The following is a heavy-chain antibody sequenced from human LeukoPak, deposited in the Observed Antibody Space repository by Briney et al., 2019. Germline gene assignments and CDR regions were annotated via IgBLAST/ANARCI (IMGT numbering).Heavy chain of an antibody. CDR3: AELGITMIGGV. V-gene: IGHV3-48*04. D-gene: IGHD3-10*02. CDR2: ISSSGSTI. CDR1: GFTFSSYS. Sequence: GGSLRLSCAASGFTFSSYSMDWVRQAPGKGLEWVSSISSSGSTIYYADSVKGRFTISRDNAKNSLYLQMDSLRAEDTAVYYCAELGITMIGGVWGKGTTVTISS. J-gene: IGHJ6*04.